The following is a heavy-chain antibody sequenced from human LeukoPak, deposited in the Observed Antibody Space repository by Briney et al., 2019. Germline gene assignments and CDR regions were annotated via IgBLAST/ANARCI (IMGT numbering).Heavy chain of an antibody. CDR1: GFTFSSYA. V-gene: IGHV3-23*01. D-gene: IGHD3-22*01. CDR3: ARDLPGWYDSSGLDTDY. Sequence: GGSLRLSCAASGFTFSSYAMSWVRQAPGKGLEWVSAIVGDGSSTYYADSVKGRFTMSRDNSKNTLYLQINSLRAEDTAVYYCARDLPGWYDSSGLDTDYWGQGTLVTVSS. CDR2: IVGDGSST. J-gene: IGHJ4*02.